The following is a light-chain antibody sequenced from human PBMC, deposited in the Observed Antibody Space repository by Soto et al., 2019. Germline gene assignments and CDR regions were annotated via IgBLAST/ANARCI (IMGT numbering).Light chain of an antibody. CDR2: KAS. CDR1: QTISSW. J-gene: IGKJ5*01. Sequence: DIQMTQSASTLSGSLGDRVTITCRASQTISSWLAWYQQKPGKAPKLLIYKASTLKSGVPSRFSGSGSGTDSTLTINRLETEDFALYYCQQYGNSPYTFGQGTRLEIK. CDR3: QQYGNSPYT. V-gene: IGKV1-5*03.